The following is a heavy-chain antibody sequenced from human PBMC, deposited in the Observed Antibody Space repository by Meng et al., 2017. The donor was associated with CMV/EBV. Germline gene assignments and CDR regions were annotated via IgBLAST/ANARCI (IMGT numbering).Heavy chain of an antibody. V-gene: IGHV3-7*01. D-gene: IGHD3-10*01. Sequence: GESLKISCAASGFTFSGYWMSWVRQAPGKGLEWVANIKQDGSEKYYVDSVKGRFTISRDHAKNSLYLQMNSLRAEDTAVYYCARDLLPGYYYGMDVWGQGTTVTVSS. CDR2: IKQDGSEK. J-gene: IGHJ6*02. CDR1: GFTFSGYW. CDR3: ARDLLPGYYYGMDV.